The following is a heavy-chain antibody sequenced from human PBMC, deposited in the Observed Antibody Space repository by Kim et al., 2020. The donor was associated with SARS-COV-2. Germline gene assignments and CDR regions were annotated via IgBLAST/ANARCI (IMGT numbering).Heavy chain of an antibody. V-gene: IGHV1-8*01. CDR1: GYIFTSYH. D-gene: IGHD6-13*01. Sequence: ASVKVSCKASGYIFTSYHINWVRQATGQGLEWMGWINPNSGNTGYAQKFQGRVTMTRNTSITTAYMELSSLRSEDTAVYYCARRIAAAGTPIGYWGQGTLVTVSS. CDR3: ARRIAAAGTPIGY. J-gene: IGHJ4*02. CDR2: INPNSGNT.